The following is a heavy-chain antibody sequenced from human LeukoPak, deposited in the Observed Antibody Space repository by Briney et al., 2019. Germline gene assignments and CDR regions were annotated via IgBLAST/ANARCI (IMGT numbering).Heavy chain of an antibody. J-gene: IGHJ5*02. CDR2: IIPIFGTA. CDR1: GGTFSSYA. V-gene: IGHV1-69*05. D-gene: IGHD6-13*01. CDR3: ARGPSSRKDWFDP. Sequence: GASVKVSCKASGGTFSSYAISWVRQAPGQGLEWMGGIIPIFGTANYAQKFQGRVTITTDESTSTAYMELSSLRSEDTAVYYCARGPSSRKDWFDPWGQGTLVTVSS.